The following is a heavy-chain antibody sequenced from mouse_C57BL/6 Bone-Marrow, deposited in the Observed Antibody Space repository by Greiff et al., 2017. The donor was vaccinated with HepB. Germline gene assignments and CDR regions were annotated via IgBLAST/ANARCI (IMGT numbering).Heavy chain of an antibody. D-gene: IGHD1-1*01. CDR1: GYTFTSYW. V-gene: IGHV1-74*01. Sequence: QVQLQQPGAELVKPGASVKVSCKASGYTFTSYWMHWVKQRPGKGLEWIGRIHPSDSDTNYNQKFKGKATLTVDKSSSTAYMHLSSLTSEDSAVYYCAMKGNYYGSSYKAYWGQGTLVTVSA. CDR3: AMKGNYYGSSYKAY. J-gene: IGHJ3*01. CDR2: IHPSDSDT.